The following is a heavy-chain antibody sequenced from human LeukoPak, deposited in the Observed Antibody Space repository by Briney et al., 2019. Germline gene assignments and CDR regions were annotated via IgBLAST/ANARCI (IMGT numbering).Heavy chain of an antibody. Sequence: PGGSLRLSCAASGFTFSSYAMSWVRQAPGKGLEWVSAISGSGGSTYYADSVKGRFTISRDNSKNTLYLQMNSLRAEDTAVYYCAKDPNRAWQQLASSPFDCWGQGTLVTVSS. V-gene: IGHV3-23*01. CDR1: GFTFSSYA. J-gene: IGHJ4*02. CDR3: AKDPNRAWQQLASSPFDC. CDR2: ISGSGGST. D-gene: IGHD6-13*01.